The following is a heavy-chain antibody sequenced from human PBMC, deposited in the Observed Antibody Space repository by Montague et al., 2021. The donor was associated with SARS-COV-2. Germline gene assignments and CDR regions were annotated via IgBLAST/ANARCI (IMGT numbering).Heavy chain of an antibody. V-gene: IGHV4-59*11. D-gene: IGHD3-22*01. CDR1: GGSIGSHY. CDR2: VYYSGST. J-gene: IGHJ2*01. Sequence: SETLSLTCTVSGGSIGSHYWSWIRQPPGKGLEWIGYVYYSGSTNYNPSLKSRVTISVDMSKSRFSLKLKSVTSADTAVYYCARDSPNSSGYHVYFDLWGRGTLVTVSS. CDR3: ARDSPNSSGYHVYFDL.